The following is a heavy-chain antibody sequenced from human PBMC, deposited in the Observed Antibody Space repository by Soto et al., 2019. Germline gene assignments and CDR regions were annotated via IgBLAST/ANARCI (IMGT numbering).Heavy chain of an antibody. D-gene: IGHD5-12*01. CDR2: ISTDSSDI. V-gene: IGHV3-7*01. Sequence: GGSLRLSCAASGFDFSRFWMSWVRQTPGKGLEWLADISTDSSDIYYLDSVRGRFSISRDNAKSSLYLQMNSLRDDDTALYYCVRDAWRYTSCLDFWGQGALVTVSS. J-gene: IGHJ4*02. CDR1: GFDFSRFW. CDR3: VRDAWRYTSCLDF.